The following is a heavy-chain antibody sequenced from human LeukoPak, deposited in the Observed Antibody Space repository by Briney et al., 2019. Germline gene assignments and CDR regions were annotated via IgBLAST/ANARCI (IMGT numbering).Heavy chain of an antibody. Sequence: GRSLTLSCAVSGFTLSRYTIHWVRRAPGRGLEWVASISHDGTNRFYADSVKGRFTISRDNSKNKLDLQMNSLTPEDTAVYYCARGDLVILPAAHQFDCWGQGTLVSVSS. CDR2: ISHDGTNR. J-gene: IGHJ4*02. CDR1: GFTLSRYT. V-gene: IGHV3-30*03. CDR3: ARGDLVILPAAHQFDC. D-gene: IGHD2-2*01.